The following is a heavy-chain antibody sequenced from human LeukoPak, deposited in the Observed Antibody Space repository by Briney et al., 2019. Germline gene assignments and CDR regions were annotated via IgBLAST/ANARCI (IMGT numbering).Heavy chain of an antibody. CDR3: ARGDVEMATITSLDY. D-gene: IGHD5-24*01. CDR1: GFTFGSYW. Sequence: PGGSLRLSCAASGFTFGSYWMHWVRQAPGKGLVWVSRINSDGSSTSYADSVKGRFTISRDNAKNTLYLQMNSLRAEDTAVYYCARGDVEMATITSLDYWGQGTLVTVSS. CDR2: INSDGSST. J-gene: IGHJ4*02. V-gene: IGHV3-74*01.